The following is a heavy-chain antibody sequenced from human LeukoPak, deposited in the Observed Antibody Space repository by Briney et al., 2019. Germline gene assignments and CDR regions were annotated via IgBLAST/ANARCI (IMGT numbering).Heavy chain of an antibody. J-gene: IGHJ4*02. V-gene: IGHV3-23*01. CDR2: ISGSGGST. CDR1: GFPFSSYA. D-gene: IGHD2-15*01. Sequence: PGGSLRLSCAASGFPFSSYAMSLVRQAPGKGLEWVSAISGSGGSTYYADSVKGRFTISRDNSKNTLYLQMNSLRAEDTAIHYCAKPYCSGGTCYSVWDYYLDYWGQGTLVTVSS. CDR3: AKPYCSGGTCYSVWDYYLDY.